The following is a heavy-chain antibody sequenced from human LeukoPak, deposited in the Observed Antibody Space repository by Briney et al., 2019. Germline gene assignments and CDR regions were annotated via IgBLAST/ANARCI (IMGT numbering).Heavy chain of an antibody. D-gene: IGHD6-19*01. V-gene: IGHV3-21*01. Sequence: GGSLRLSCAASGFTFSSYSMNWVRQAPGKGLEWVSSISSSSSYIYYADSVKGRFTISRDNAKNSLHLQMNSLRAEDTAVYYCARPLRIGSGWSWFDPWGQGTLVTVSS. CDR1: GFTFSSYS. CDR2: ISSSSSYI. CDR3: ARPLRIGSGWSWFDP. J-gene: IGHJ5*02.